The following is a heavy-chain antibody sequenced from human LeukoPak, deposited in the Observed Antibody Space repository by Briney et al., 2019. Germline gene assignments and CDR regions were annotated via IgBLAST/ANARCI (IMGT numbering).Heavy chain of an antibody. D-gene: IGHD3-16*01. Sequence: GGSLRLSCAASGFTFSSYSMTWVRQAPGKGLEWVSVIYSGGTTYYRDSVKGRFIISRDTSKNTVYLQMDSLRPEDTAVYYCASGPTYDYVRVILYWGQGTLVTVSS. V-gene: IGHV3-53*05. CDR2: IYSGGTT. J-gene: IGHJ4*02. CDR1: GFTFSSYS. CDR3: ASGPTYDYVRVILY.